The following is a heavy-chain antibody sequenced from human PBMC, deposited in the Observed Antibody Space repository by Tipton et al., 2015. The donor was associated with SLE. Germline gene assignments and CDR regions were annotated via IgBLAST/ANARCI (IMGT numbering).Heavy chain of an antibody. Sequence: TLSLTCTVSGGSISSHYWSWIRQPPGKGLEWIGYIYYSGSTNYNPSLKSRVTISVDTSKNQFSLKLSSVTAADTAVYYCASVTYYYDSSGYPEYYFDYWGQGTLVTVSS. CDR3: ASVTYYYDSSGYPEYYFDY. CDR1: GGSISSHY. D-gene: IGHD3-22*01. V-gene: IGHV4-59*08. J-gene: IGHJ4*02. CDR2: IYYSGST.